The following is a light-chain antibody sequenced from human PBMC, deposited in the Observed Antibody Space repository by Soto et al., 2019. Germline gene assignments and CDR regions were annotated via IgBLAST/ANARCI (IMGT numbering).Light chain of an antibody. CDR2: DVN. Sequence: QSALTQPRSVSGSPGQSVTISCTGTSSDVGGFNSVSWYQQHPGKAPKLMIYDVNKRPSGVPDRFSGSKSGSTASLTISGLPAEDEADYYCCSYAGRYSYALATGNKVTVL. CDR3: CSYAGRYSYA. V-gene: IGLV2-11*01. CDR1: SSDVGGFNS. J-gene: IGLJ1*01.